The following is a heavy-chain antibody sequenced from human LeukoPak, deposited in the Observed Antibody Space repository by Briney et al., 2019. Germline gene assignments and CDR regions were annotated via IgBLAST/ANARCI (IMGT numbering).Heavy chain of an antibody. CDR2: IYYSGST. CDR1: GGSISSGDYY. V-gene: IGHV4-30-4*01. Sequence: SQTLSLTCTVPGGSISSGDYYWSWIRQPPGKGLEWIGYIYYSGSTYYNPSLKSRVTISVDTSKNQFSLKLSSVTAADTAVYYCARGGQYQLLPFDYWGQGTLVTVSS. J-gene: IGHJ4*02. D-gene: IGHD2-2*01. CDR3: ARGGQYQLLPFDY.